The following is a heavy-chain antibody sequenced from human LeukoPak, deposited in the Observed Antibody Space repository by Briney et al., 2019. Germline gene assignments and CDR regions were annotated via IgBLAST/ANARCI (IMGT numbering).Heavy chain of an antibody. J-gene: IGHJ5*02. CDR2: INAGNGNT. CDR1: GYTFTSYA. V-gene: IGHV1-3*01. CDR3: ARVGSRVVVPAAMDDDWFDP. D-gene: IGHD2-2*01. Sequence: GASVKVSCKASGYTFTSYAMHWVRQAPGQRLEWMGWINAGNGNTKYSQKFQGRVTITRDTSASTAYMELSSLRSEDTAMYYCARVGSRVVVPAAMDDDWFDPWGQGTLVTVSS.